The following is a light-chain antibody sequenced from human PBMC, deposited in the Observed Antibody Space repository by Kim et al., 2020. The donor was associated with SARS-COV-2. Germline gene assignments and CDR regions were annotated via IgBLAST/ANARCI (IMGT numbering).Light chain of an antibody. CDR3: QQYNTSPLT. CDR2: GAS. Sequence: DIQMTQSPLSLSASVGDRVSITCRASQDIANKLAWLQQKPGEAPKSLIYGASTLHSGVPSKFSGSGSGTDFTLTISSLHPEDFATYFCQQYNTSPLTFGPGTKVDIK. V-gene: IGKV1-16*02. J-gene: IGKJ3*01. CDR1: QDIANK.